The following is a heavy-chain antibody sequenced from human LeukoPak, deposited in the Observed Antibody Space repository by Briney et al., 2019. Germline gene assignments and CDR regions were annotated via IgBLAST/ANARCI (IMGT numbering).Heavy chain of an antibody. V-gene: IGHV3-11*01. CDR1: GGSFSGYY. CDR2: ISSSGSTI. Sequence: LSLTCAVYGGSFSGYYWSWIRQAPGKGLEWVSYISSSGSTIYYADSVKGRFTISRDNAKNSLYLQMNSLRAEDTAVYYCARGPDFWSGYYAYWGQGTLVTVSS. D-gene: IGHD3-3*01. CDR3: ARGPDFWSGYYAY. J-gene: IGHJ4*02.